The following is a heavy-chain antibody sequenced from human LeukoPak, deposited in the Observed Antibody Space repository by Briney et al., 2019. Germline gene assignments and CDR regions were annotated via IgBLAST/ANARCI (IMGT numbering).Heavy chain of an antibody. CDR1: GSSINNYY. Sequence: SETLSLTCTVSGSSINNYYWSWIRQPAGKGLEWIGRIYTRGSTNYNPSLKSRVTMSVNTSKNQFSLKLSSVTAADTAVYYCARGRYCSADICSGGDAFDIWGQGTMVSVSS. CDR3: ARGRYCSADICSGGDAFDI. D-gene: IGHD2-15*01. J-gene: IGHJ3*02. CDR2: IYTRGST. V-gene: IGHV4-4*07.